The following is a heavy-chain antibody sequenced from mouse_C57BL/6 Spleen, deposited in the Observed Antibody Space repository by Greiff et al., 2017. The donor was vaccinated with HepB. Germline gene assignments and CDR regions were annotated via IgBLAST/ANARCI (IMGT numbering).Heavy chain of an antibody. V-gene: IGHV1-18*01. Sequence: EVQLQQSGPELVKPGASVKIPCKASGYTFTDYNMDWVKQSHGKSLEWIGDINPNNGGTIYNQKFKGKATLTVDKSSSTAYMELRSLTSEDTAVYYCARGSRFAYWGQGTLVTVSA. CDR2: INPNNGGT. D-gene: IGHD1-1*01. J-gene: IGHJ3*01. CDR1: GYTFTDYN. CDR3: ARGSRFAY.